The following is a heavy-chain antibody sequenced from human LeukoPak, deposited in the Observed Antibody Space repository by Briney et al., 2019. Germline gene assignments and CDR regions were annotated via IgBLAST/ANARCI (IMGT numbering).Heavy chain of an antibody. D-gene: IGHD3-22*01. CDR2: IIPILGIA. J-gene: IGHJ6*02. CDR1: GGTFSSYA. Sequence: GASVKVSCKASGGTFSSYAISWVRQAPGQGLEWMGRIIPILGIANYAQKFQGRVTVTADKSTSTAYMELSSLRSEDTDVYYCARANYYDSSGYYYYYYGMDVWGQGTTVTVSS. CDR3: ARANYYDSSGYYYYYYGMDV. V-gene: IGHV1-69*04.